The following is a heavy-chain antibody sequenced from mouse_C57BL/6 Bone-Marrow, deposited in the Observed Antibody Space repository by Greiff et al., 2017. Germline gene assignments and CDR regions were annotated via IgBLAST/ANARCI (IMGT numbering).Heavy chain of an antibody. CDR1: GYTFTSYW. V-gene: IGHV1-59*01. CDR3: ARYYYGSSYEAMDY. CDR2: IDPSDSYT. D-gene: IGHD1-1*01. Sequence: QVQLQQPGAELVRPGTSVKLSCKASGYTFTSYWMHWVKQRPGQGLEWIGVIDPSDSYTNYNQKFKGKDTFTVDTSSSTTYMQLSSLTSEDSAVYYCARYYYGSSYEAMDYWGQGTSVTVSS. J-gene: IGHJ4*01.